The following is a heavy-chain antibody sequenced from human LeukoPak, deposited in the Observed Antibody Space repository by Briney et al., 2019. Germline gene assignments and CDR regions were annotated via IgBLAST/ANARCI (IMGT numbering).Heavy chain of an antibody. CDR3: ARELPPDDILDY. D-gene: IGHD3-9*01. CDR1: RGTFSSYA. J-gene: IGHJ4*02. Sequence: SVKVSCKASRGTFSSYAISWVRQAPGQGLEWMGGIIPIFGTANYAQKFQGRVTITADESTSTAYMELSSLRSEDTAVYYCARELPPDDILDYWGQGTLVTVSS. V-gene: IGHV1-69*01. CDR2: IIPIFGTA.